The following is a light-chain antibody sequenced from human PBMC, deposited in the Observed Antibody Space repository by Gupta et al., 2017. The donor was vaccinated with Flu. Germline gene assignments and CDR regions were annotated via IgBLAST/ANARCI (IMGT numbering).Light chain of an antibody. CDR2: KAS. CDR1: QSVRSW. V-gene: IGKV1-5*03. J-gene: IGKJ4*01. Sequence: DIQLTQSPSTLSAYVGDRVTITCRASQSVRSWLAWYQQKPGKAPKLLIYKASNLESGVPSRFSGSGSGTEFTPTISSLQPDDFATYYCQQYYSYSIIFGGGTKVEI. CDR3: QQYYSYSII.